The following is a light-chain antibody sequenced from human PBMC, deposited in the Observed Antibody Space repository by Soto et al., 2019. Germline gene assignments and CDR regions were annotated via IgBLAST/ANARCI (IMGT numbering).Light chain of an antibody. CDR2: WAS. CDR1: KSVLYSSNNKNY. J-gene: IGKJ2*01. Sequence: DIVMTQSPDSLAVSLGERATINCKCSKSVLYSSNNKNYLAWYQQKPGQPPKLLIYWASTRESGVPDRFSGSGSGTDFTLTISSLQAEDVAVYYCQQYYSTPNTFGQGTKLEIK. CDR3: QQYYSTPNT. V-gene: IGKV4-1*01.